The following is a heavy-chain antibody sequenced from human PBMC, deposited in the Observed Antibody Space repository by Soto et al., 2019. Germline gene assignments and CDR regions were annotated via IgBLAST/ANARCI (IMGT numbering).Heavy chain of an antibody. D-gene: IGHD3-3*01. V-gene: IGHV3-23*01. Sequence: GGSLRLSCAASGFTFSSYAMSWVRQAPGKGLEWVSAISGSGGSTCYADSVKGRFTISRDNSKNTLYLQMNSLRAEDTAVYYCANTGLFRFVTFDPWGQGTLVTVSS. J-gene: IGHJ5*02. CDR2: ISGSGGST. CDR3: ANTGLFRFVTFDP. CDR1: GFTFSSYA.